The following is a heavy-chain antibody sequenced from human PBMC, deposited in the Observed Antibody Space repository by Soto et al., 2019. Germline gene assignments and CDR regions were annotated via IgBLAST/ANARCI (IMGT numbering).Heavy chain of an antibody. CDR3: AYLPCSGGSCYWFSFSGMDV. D-gene: IGHD2-15*01. J-gene: IGHJ6*02. V-gene: IGHV2-5*02. CDR2: IYWDDDK. Sequence: QITLKESGPTLVKPTQTLTLTCTFSGFSLSTSGVGVAWIRQPPGKALEWLALIYWDDDKRYRPSLASRLTITKDTSKTQVFLTMTTMDSVDTATYYCAYLPCSGGSCYWFSFSGMDVWGQGTTVTVSS. CDR1: GFSLSTSGVG.